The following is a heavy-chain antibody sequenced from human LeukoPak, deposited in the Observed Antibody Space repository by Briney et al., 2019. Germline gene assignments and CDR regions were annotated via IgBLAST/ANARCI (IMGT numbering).Heavy chain of an antibody. Sequence: SGTLSLTCGDSGGSISNTIWWTWVRQPPGKGLEWIGEVNLQGSTNYNPSLKSRVAISVDKSEDHISLKLTSVTAADTAVYYCARAAGPYRPLDYSRQGTLVTVAS. CDR3: ARAAGPYRPLDY. CDR1: GGSISNTIW. CDR2: VNLQGST. V-gene: IGHV4-4*02. J-gene: IGHJ4*02.